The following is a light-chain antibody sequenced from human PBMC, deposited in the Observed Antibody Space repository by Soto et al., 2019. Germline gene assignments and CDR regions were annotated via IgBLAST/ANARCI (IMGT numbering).Light chain of an antibody. CDR3: SSYTSSSTLSV. Sequence: QSVLTQPASVSGSPGQSITVSCTGTSSDIGGYNYVSWYQQHPGKAPKLMVYEVTNRPSGVSDRFSGSKSGNTASLTISGLQADDEGYYYCSSYTSSSTLSVFGTGTKVTVL. J-gene: IGLJ1*01. CDR1: SSDIGGYNY. CDR2: EVT. V-gene: IGLV2-14*01.